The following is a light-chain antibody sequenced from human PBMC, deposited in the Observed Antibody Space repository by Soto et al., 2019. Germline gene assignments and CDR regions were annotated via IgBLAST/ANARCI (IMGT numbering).Light chain of an antibody. V-gene: IGLV1-44*01. CDR3: AAWDDSLNGFAV. CDR2: STN. J-gene: IGLJ2*01. CDR1: RSNIGSNP. Sequence: QSVLTQPPSASGTAGQTVTISCSGSRSNIGSNPVSWYQQLPGTAPKLLIYSTNKRPSGVPDRFSGSKSGTSASLAISGLQSEDEADYHCAAWDDSLNGFAVFGGGTKLTVL.